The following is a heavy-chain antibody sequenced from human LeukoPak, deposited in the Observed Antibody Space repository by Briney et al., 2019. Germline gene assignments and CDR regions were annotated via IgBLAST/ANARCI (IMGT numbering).Heavy chain of an antibody. D-gene: IGHD3-10*01. J-gene: IGHJ3*02. CDR1: GFTFSSYA. Sequence: GGSLRLSCAASGFTFSSYAMHWVRQAPGKGLEWVAVISYDGSNIYYADSVKGRFTISRDNSKNTLYLQMNSLRAEDTAVYYCARDIGRELDAFDIWGQGTMVTVSS. CDR3: ARDIGRELDAFDI. V-gene: IGHV3-30-3*01. CDR2: ISYDGSNI.